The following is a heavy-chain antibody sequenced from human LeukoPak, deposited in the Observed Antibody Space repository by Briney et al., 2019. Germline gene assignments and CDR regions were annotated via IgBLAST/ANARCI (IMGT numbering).Heavy chain of an antibody. CDR2: INNDGSSR. CDR1: GFTFSRTW. CDR3: ARGKTSQNIVTRKTYNWFDP. Sequence: PGGSLRLSCAASGFTFSRTWMHWVRQVPGKGLVWVSRINNDGSSRQYADSVKGRFTISRDNAKNTLYLQMKSLRAEDTAVYYCARGKTSQNIVTRKTYNWFDPWGQGTLVTVSS. V-gene: IGHV3-74*03. D-gene: IGHD2/OR15-2a*01. J-gene: IGHJ5*02.